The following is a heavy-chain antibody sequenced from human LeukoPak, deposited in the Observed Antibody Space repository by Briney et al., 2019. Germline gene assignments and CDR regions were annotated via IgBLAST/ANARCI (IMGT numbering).Heavy chain of an antibody. Sequence: GGSLRLSCAGSGFIFNNYAMHWVRQPPGKGLEWVSDISWNSGSIDYADSVKGRFTISRDNAKNSLYLQMNSLRVEDTAFYYCAKDNRRHYTSGPNPDSLHWGQGALVTVSS. CDR2: ISWNSGSI. J-gene: IGHJ4*02. CDR1: GFIFNNYA. D-gene: IGHD6-19*01. V-gene: IGHV3-9*01. CDR3: AKDNRRHYTSGPNPDSLH.